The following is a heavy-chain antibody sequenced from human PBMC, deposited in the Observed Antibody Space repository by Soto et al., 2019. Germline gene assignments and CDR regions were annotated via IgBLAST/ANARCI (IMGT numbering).Heavy chain of an antibody. CDR2: MNPNSGNT. Sequence: ASVKVSCKASGYPFINHDINWVRQSTGQGLEWLGWMNPNSGNTGYAPKFKGRVTMTRDTSIYTAYMELSSLRSEDTAVYYCVLYYGPDSYSGAFDNWG. J-gene: IGHJ4*01. CDR1: GYPFINHD. CDR3: VLYYGPDSYSGAFDN. D-gene: IGHD2-21*01. V-gene: IGHV1-8*01.